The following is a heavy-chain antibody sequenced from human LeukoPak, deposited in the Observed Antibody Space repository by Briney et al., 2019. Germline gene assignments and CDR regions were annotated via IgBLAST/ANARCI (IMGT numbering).Heavy chain of an antibody. D-gene: IGHD6-19*01. CDR1: GFTFSSYG. CDR3: ARGYSSGLNWFDP. CDR2: IRYDGSNK. V-gene: IGHV3-30*02. J-gene: IGHJ5*02. Sequence: PGGSLRLSCAASGFTFSSYGMHWVRQAPGKGLEWVAFIRYDGSNKYYADSVKGRFTISRDNSKNTLYLQMNSLRAEDTAVYYCARGYSSGLNWFDPWGQGTLVTVSS.